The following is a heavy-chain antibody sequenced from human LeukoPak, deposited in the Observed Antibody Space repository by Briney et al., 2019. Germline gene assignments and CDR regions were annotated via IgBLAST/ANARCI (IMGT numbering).Heavy chain of an antibody. CDR3: AREPPTEEMATVHFDY. V-gene: IGHV1-69*04. J-gene: IGHJ4*02. CDR2: IIPIFGIA. Sequence: ASVKVSCKASGGTFSSYAISWVRQAPGQGLEWMGRIIPIFGIANYAQKFQGRVTITADKSTSTAYMELSSLRSGDTAVYYCAREPPTEEMATVHFDYWGQGTLVTVSS. D-gene: IGHD5-24*01. CDR1: GGTFSSYA.